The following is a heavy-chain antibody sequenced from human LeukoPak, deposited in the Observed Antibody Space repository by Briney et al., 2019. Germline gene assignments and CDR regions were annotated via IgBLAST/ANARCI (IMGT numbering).Heavy chain of an antibody. CDR3: ARDKEPSAFDY. CDR1: GFTFSTYW. Sequence: PGGSLRLSCAASGFTFSTYWMSWVRQAPGKGLEWVANINQDGSVKYYMDSVKGRFTISRDNAKNSLYLQMNSLRAEDTAVYYCARDKEPSAFDYWGQGTLVTVSS. CDR2: INQDGSVK. D-gene: IGHD1-14*01. J-gene: IGHJ4*02. V-gene: IGHV3-7*01.